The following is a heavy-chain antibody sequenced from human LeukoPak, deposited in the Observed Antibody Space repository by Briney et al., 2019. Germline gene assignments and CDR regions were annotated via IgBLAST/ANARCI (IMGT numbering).Heavy chain of an antibody. CDR3: ARDQNWFDP. CDR2: IYYSGST. Sequence: SETLSLTCTVSGGSISSYYWSWIRQPPGKGLEWIGYIYYSGSTNYNPSLKSRVTISVDTSKNQFSLKLSSVTAADTAVYYCARDQNWFDPWGQGTLVTVSS. CDR1: GGSISSYY. J-gene: IGHJ5*02. V-gene: IGHV4-59*01.